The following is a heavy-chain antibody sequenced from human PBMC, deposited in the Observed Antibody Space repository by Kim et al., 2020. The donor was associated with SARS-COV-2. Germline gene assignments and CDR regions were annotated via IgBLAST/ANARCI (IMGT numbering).Heavy chain of an antibody. CDR2: ISYDGSNK. D-gene: IGHD6-19*01. J-gene: IGHJ4*02. CDR1: GFTFSSYG. V-gene: IGHV3-30*18. CDR3: AKPKTEQWLDYFDY. Sequence: GGSLRLSCAASGFTFSSYGMHWVRQAPGKGLEWVAVISYDGSNKYYADSVKGRFTISRDNSKNTLYLQMNSVRAEDTAVYYCAKPKTEQWLDYFDYWGQGTLVTVSS.